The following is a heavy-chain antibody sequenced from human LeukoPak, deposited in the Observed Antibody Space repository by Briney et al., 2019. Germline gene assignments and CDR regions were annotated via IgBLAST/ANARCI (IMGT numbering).Heavy chain of an antibody. D-gene: IGHD1-7*01. CDR3: ARVYNWNYYRYYYYYMDV. CDR2: INHSGST. J-gene: IGHJ6*03. V-gene: IGHV4-34*01. Sequence: SETLSLTCAVYGGSFSGYYWSWIRQPPGKGLEWIGEINHSGSTNYNPSLKSRVTISVDTSKNQFSLKLSSVTAADTAVYYCARVYNWNYYRYYYYYMDVWGKGTTVTVSS. CDR1: GGSFSGYY.